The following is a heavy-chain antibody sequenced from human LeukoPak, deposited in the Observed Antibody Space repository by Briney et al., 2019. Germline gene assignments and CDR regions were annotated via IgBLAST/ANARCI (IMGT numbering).Heavy chain of an antibody. V-gene: IGHV1-2*02. D-gene: IGHD3-3*01. J-gene: IGHJ6*02. Sequence: ASVKVSCKASGYTFTGYYMHWVRQAPGQGLEWMGWINPNSGGTNYAQKFQGRVTMTRDTSISTAYMELSRLRSDDTAVYYCARDRVYDFWSNGMDVWGQGTTVTVS. CDR3: ARDRVYDFWSNGMDV. CDR1: GYTFTGYY. CDR2: INPNSGGT.